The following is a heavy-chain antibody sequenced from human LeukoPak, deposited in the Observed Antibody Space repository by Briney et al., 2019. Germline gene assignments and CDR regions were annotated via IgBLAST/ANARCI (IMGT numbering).Heavy chain of an antibody. CDR1: GGTFSSYA. Sequence: ASVKVSCKASGGTFSSYAISWVRQAPGRGLEWMGGIIPIFGTANYAQKFQGRVTITADESTSTAYMELSSLRSEDTAVYYCARELGYSNVRWGQGTLVTVSS. D-gene: IGHD6-13*01. CDR2: IIPIFGTA. J-gene: IGHJ4*02. V-gene: IGHV1-69*13. CDR3: ARELGYSNVR.